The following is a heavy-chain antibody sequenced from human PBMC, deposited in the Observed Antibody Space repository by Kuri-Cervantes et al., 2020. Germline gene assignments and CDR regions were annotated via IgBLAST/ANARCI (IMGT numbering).Heavy chain of an antibody. CDR1: GGTFSSYA. J-gene: IGHJ3*02. Sequence: ASVKVSCKASGGTFSSYAISWVRQAPGQGLEWMGIINPSGGSTSYAQKFQGRVTMTRDTSTSTVYMELSSLRSEDTAVYYCARDFSSLSDAFDIWGQGTMVTVSS. CDR3: ARDFSSLSDAFDI. V-gene: IGHV1-46*01. CDR2: INPSGGST. D-gene: IGHD2/OR15-2a*01.